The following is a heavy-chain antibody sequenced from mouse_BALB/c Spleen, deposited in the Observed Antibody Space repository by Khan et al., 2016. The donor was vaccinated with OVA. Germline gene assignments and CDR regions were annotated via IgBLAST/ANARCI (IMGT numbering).Heavy chain of an antibody. CDR3: ARQPYYHYNIMDY. V-gene: IGHV2-6-1*01. CDR2: IWSDGST. D-gene: IGHD2-10*01. Sequence: QVQLQQSGPGLVAPSQCLSITCTISGFSLTNYGIHWVRQPPGKGLEWLVVIWSDGSTTYNSALKSRLTISKDNSKSQVFLKMNSLQTDDTAMYFCARQPYYHYNIMDYWGQGTSVTVSS. CDR1: GFSLTNYG. J-gene: IGHJ4*01.